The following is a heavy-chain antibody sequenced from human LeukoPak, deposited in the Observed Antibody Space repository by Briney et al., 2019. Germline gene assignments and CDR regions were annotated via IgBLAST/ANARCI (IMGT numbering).Heavy chain of an antibody. V-gene: IGHV4-39*01. J-gene: IGHJ3*02. D-gene: IGHD1-14*01. CDR3: ARRGITTRAAFDI. Sequence: PSETLSLTCTVPDGSISSSNYYWGWIRQPPGMGLEWIGSIYYSGSAYYHPSLKSRGTISIDTSKNQFSLKMSSVTAADTAVYYCARRGITTRAAFDIWGQGTMVIVSS. CDR1: DGSISSSNYY. CDR2: IYYSGSA.